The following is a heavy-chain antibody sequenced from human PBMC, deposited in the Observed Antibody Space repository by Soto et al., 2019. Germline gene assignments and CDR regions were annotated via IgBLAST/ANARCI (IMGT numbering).Heavy chain of an antibody. V-gene: IGHV4-31*03. J-gene: IGHJ6*02. CDR1: GGSISSGGYY. CDR3: ARVGYCSGGSCYGYYCYYGMYV. Sequence: VHLQESGPGLVKPSQTLSLSCTVSGGSISSGGYYWRWIRQHPGRGLEWIGYIYYSGSIYYNPSFKSRVTISVDTSKNQFSLDGSSVTAADTSVDYCARVGYCSGGSCYGYYCYYGMYVWGQGTTVTVSS. D-gene: IGHD2-15*01. CDR2: IYYSGSI.